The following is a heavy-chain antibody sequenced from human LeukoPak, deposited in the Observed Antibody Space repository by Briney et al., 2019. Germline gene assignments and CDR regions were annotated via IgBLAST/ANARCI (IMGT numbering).Heavy chain of an antibody. CDR1: GFTFSDYY. CDR3: ARHRGELHFDY. D-gene: IGHD1-26*01. Sequence: LRLSCAASGFTFSDYYMSWIRQAPGKGLEWIGSINYSGSTYQKPSLKSRVTISVDTSKNQFSLKLNSVTAADTAVYYCARHRGELHFDYWGQGTLVTVSS. V-gene: IGHV4-38-2*01. J-gene: IGHJ4*02. CDR2: INYSGST.